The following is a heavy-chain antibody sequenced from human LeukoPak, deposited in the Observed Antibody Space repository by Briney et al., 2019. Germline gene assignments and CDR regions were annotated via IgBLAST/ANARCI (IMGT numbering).Heavy chain of an antibody. D-gene: IGHD1-26*01. CDR2: ISHDGSNK. V-gene: IGHV3-30*18. J-gene: IGHJ4*02. CDR1: GFTFNNYG. CDR3: AKWLYSGKYWTGKDYFDY. Sequence: GRSLRLSCAASGFTFNNYGMRWVSQDPGNGLEWVAVISHDGSNKYYADSVKGRFTISRDNSKNTLYLQMDSLRVEDTAVYYCAKWLYSGKYWTGKDYFDYWGQGTLVTVSS.